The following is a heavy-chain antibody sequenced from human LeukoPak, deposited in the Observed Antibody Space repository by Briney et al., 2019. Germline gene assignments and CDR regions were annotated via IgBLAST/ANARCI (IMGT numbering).Heavy chain of an antibody. V-gene: IGHV4-34*01. CDR3: ASMLGPASY. CDR1: GGSLSGYY. D-gene: IGHD2-2*01. J-gene: IGHJ4*02. CDR2: INHSGST. Sequence: SETLSLTCAVYGGSLSGYYWSWIRQPPGKGLEWIGEINHSGSTNYNPSLKSRVTISVDTSKNQFSLKLSSVTAADTAVYYCASMLGPASYWGQGTLVTVSS.